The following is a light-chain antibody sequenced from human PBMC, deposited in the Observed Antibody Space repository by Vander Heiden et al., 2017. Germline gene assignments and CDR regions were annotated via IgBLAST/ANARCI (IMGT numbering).Light chain of an antibody. CDR2: QDR. J-gene: IGLJ1*01. Sequence: SYELTQPPSVSVRPGQAASITCSGDQLGDKFVSWDQHKPGQSPVLVMYQDRRRPSGIHARFAASHSGNTATLTIGDIQAMDEADYYCQAWDSSILYVFGSGTKVTVL. CDR1: QLGDKF. V-gene: IGLV3-1*01. CDR3: QAWDSSILYV.